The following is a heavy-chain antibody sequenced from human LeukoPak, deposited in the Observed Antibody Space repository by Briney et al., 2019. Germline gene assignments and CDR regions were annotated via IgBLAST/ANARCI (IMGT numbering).Heavy chain of an antibody. Sequence: PSETLSLTCTVSGDSINTYYWSWIRQPPGKGLEWIGYLYYTGTTNYNPSLKSRLTISVDTSNNHFSLKLSSVTAADTAVYYCARGRRITSYYGSGNYYNYWGQGTLVTVSS. J-gene: IGHJ4*02. CDR1: GDSINTYY. CDR3: ARGRRITSYYGSGNYYNY. D-gene: IGHD3-10*01. V-gene: IGHV4-59*12. CDR2: LYYTGTT.